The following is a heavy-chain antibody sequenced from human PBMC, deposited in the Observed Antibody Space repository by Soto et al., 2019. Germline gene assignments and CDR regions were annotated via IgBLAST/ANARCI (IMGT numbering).Heavy chain of an antibody. CDR3: ASDAEQLGYYDGMDV. Sequence: QVQLVEAGGGVVQPGRSLRLSCAASGFTFSSYGMHWVRQAPGKGLEWVAVIWYDGSNKYYADSVKGRFTISRDNSKNPLYLPVNSMRAEDTAVYYCASDAEQLGYYDGMDVWGQGTTVTVSS. CDR2: IWYDGSNK. CDR1: GFTFSSYG. V-gene: IGHV3-33*01. J-gene: IGHJ6*01. D-gene: IGHD6-13*01.